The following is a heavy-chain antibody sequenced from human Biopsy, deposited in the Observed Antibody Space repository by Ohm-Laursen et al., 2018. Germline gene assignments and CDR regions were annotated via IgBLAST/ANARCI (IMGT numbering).Heavy chain of an antibody. D-gene: IGHD4-11*01. J-gene: IGHJ4*02. CDR2: ISYTGDT. Sequence: GTLSLTCTVSGDSIGSDFWSWIRQTPGKGLEWIGYISYTGDTNYNPSLESRITISLDTSKNQFSLMLSSVTAADTAVYYCARSNGYGDYRFDDWGQGALVTVAS. V-gene: IGHV4-59*01. CDR3: ARSNGYGDYRFDD. CDR1: GDSIGSDF.